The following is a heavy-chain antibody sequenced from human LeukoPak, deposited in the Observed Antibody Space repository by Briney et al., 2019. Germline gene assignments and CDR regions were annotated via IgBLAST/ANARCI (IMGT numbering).Heavy chain of an antibody. CDR2: ISGSGGST. J-gene: IGHJ4*02. CDR3: AKSGLYYDSSGYYFFYFDY. D-gene: IGHD3-22*01. CDR1: GFTFSSYG. Sequence: GGTLRLSCAASGFTFSSYGMSWVRQAPGKGLEWVSAISGSGGSTYYADSVKGRFTISRDNSKNTLYLQMNSLRAEDTAVYYCAKSGLYYDSSGYYFFYFDYWGQGTLVTVSS. V-gene: IGHV3-23*01.